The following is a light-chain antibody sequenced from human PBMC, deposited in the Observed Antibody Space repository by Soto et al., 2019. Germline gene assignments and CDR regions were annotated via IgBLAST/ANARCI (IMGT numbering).Light chain of an antibody. CDR3: QQRSNWLT. CDR2: GAS. V-gene: IGKV3D-20*02. Sequence: DIVLTQSPGTLSLSPGERATLSCRASQTVTSNYLAWYQQKPGQAPRLLIYGASNRATGIPDRFSGSGSGTDFTLTISSLEPEDFAVYYCQQRSNWLTFGGGTKVDIK. CDR1: QTVTSNY. J-gene: IGKJ4*01.